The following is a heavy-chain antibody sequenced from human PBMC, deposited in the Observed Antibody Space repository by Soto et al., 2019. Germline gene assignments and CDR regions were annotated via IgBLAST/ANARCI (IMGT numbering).Heavy chain of an antibody. CDR1: GYILANDW. D-gene: IGHD6-6*01. V-gene: IGHV5-51*01. Sequence: ESLKISCQGSGYILANDWIAWVRQMPGKGLEWMGIIFPGDSDIRYSPSFQGQVTISADKSINTAYLQWSSLKASDTAVYYCARRVAAHPYFDFWGQGALVTVSS. CDR2: IFPGDSDI. CDR3: ARRVAAHPYFDF. J-gene: IGHJ4*02.